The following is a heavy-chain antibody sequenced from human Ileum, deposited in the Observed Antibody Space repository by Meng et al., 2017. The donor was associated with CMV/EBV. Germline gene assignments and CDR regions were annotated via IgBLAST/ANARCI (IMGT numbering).Heavy chain of an antibody. CDR1: GGSSGGSFC. J-gene: IGHJ5*02. V-gene: IGHV4-4*07. CDR2: IEPSGSA. D-gene: IGHD2-21*01. CDR3: ARECGGEGDWCHWDYWFDP. Sequence: QVSLLEPVPELVRPAETLSLTCPFSGGSSGGSFCWSWVRQSAGKRLEWIGRIEPSGSANYNPSLQGRITVSIDTSNNQFSLTLTSVTAADTAVYYCARECGGEGDWCHWDYWFDPWGQGTLVTVSS.